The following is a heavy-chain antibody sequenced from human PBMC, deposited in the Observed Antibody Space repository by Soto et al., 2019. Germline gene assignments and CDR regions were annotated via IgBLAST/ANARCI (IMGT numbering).Heavy chain of an antibody. V-gene: IGHV3-7*01. CDR2: IKQDGSEK. CDR3: ARFLFCGGNSSYPFLFEF. D-gene: IGHD5-18*01. J-gene: IGHJ3*01. Sequence: GGSLRLSCAASGFTFSSYWMSWVRQAPGKGLEWVANIKQDGSEKYYVDSVKGRFTISRDTAKNSLYLQMNSLRAEDTAVYYCARFLFCGGNSSYPFLFEFWGKGTMVPVS. CDR1: GFTFSSYW.